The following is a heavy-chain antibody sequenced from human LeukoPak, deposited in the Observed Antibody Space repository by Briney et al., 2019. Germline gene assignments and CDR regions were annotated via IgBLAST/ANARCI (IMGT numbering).Heavy chain of an antibody. Sequence: SQTLSLTCTVSGGSISSGGYYWSWIRQPPGKGLEWIGYIYHSGSTYYNPSLKSRVTISVDRSKNQFSLKLSSVTAADTAVYYCARPYLIEALFGVGAFDIWGQGTMVTVSS. CDR1: GGSISSGGYY. CDR2: IYHSGST. V-gene: IGHV4-30-2*01. J-gene: IGHJ3*02. D-gene: IGHD3-3*01. CDR3: ARPYLIEALFGVGAFDI.